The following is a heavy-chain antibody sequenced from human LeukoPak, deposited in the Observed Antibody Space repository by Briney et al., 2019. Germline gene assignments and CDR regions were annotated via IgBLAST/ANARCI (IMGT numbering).Heavy chain of an antibody. V-gene: IGHV3-21*01. Sequence: PGGSLRLSCAASGFTFSSYSMNRVRQAPGKGLEWVSSISSSSSYIYYADSVKGRFTISRDNAKNSLYLQMNSLRAEDTAVYYCARDGVTMIVVVPLDYWGQGTLVTVSS. CDR1: GFTFSSYS. J-gene: IGHJ4*02. CDR3: ARDGVTMIVVVPLDY. D-gene: IGHD3-22*01. CDR2: ISSSSSYI.